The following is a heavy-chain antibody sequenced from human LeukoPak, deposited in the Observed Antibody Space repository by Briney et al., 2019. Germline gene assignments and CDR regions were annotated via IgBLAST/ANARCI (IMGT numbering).Heavy chain of an antibody. CDR3: ARVPDFDLKWFDP. V-gene: IGHV4-34*01. CDR1: GGSFRGYY. J-gene: IGHJ5*02. CDR2: INHRGST. Sequence: PSDTLSLNCAVYGGSFRGYYWSWIRHPPRKGLEWIGVINHRGSTKYNPSLKTRVTISVDTSKNQFSLKLSSVTAADTAVYYCARVPDFDLKWFDPWGQGTLVTVSS.